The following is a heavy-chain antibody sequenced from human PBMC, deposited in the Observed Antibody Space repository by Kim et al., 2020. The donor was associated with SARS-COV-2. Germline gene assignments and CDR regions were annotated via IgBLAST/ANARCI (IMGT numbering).Heavy chain of an antibody. D-gene: IGHD3-22*01. V-gene: IGHV3-9*01. Sequence: RFTISRDNAKNSLYLQMNSLRAEDTALYYCAKDAHLIDSSGYYYVFALDYWGQGTLVTVSS. J-gene: IGHJ4*02. CDR3: AKDAHLIDSSGYYYVFALDY.